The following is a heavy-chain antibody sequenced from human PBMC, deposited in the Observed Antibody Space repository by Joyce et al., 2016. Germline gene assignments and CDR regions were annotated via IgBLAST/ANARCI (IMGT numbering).Heavy chain of an antibody. CDR3: ARGRGYTYGSHFDY. D-gene: IGHD5-18*01. J-gene: IGHJ4*02. CDR1: GGSISSGDNC. Sequence: QVQLQASGPGLVRPSQTLSLTCPFSGGSISSGDNCWSWRRQPPGNGLEWIGNIYDSGSTYYNPSLKSGVTVSGDRSKNEFSLKLSSVTAADTAVYYCARGRGYTYGSHFDYWGQGTLVTVSS. CDR2: IYDSGST. V-gene: IGHV4-30-4*01.